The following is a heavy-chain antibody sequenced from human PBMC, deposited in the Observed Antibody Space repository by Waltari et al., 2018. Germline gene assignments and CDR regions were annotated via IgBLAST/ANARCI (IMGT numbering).Heavy chain of an antibody. CDR3: ARGGGLCGGDCSAVPNWYFDL. V-gene: IGHV1-8*03. CDR1: GYTFTSYD. Sequence: QVQLVQSGAEVKKPGASVKVSCKASGYTFTSYDINWVRQATDQGLQWMGWMNPNSGNTGYAQKFQGRVTITRNTSISTAYMELSSLRSEDTAVYYCARGGGLCGGDCSAVPNWYFDLWGRGTLVTVSS. J-gene: IGHJ2*01. D-gene: IGHD2-21*01. CDR2: MNPNSGNT.